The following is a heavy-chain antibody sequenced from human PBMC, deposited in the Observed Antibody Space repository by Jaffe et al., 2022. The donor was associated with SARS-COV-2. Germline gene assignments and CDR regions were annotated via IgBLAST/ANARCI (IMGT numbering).Heavy chain of an antibody. CDR3: AREPGYYDILTGYHHVGAFDI. CDR2: IYSGGST. Sequence: EVQLVESGGGLVQPGGSLRLSCAASGFTVSSNYMSWVRQAPGKGLEWVSVIYSGGSTYYADSVKGRFTISRHNSKNTLYLQMNSLRAEDTAVYYCAREPGYYDILTGYHHVGAFDIWGQGTMVTVSS. D-gene: IGHD3-9*01. J-gene: IGHJ3*02. V-gene: IGHV3-53*04. CDR1: GFTVSSNY.